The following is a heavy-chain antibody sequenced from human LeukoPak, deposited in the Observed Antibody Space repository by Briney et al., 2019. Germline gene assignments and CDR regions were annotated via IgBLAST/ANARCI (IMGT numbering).Heavy chain of an antibody. V-gene: IGHV3-66*02. Sequence: GGSLRLSCAASGFSVGSHYMTWVRQAPGQGLEWVSVIYVDGSTYYADSVEGRFTISRDNTKNTLYLQMNSLRPEDTAVYYCAKLPIYWGQGALVTVSS. J-gene: IGHJ4*02. CDR2: IYVDGST. CDR1: GFSVGSHY. CDR3: AKLPIY. D-gene: IGHD4-23*01.